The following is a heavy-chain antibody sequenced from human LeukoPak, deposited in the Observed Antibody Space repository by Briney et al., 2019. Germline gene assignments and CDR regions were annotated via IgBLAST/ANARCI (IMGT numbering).Heavy chain of an antibody. Sequence: GGSLRLSCVASGLNFDDSAMHWVRQAPGKGLEWVSLISADGGSTFSADSVMGRFSISRDNSKNSLYLQMNSLRSEDTAMYYCAKESGKFDYWGQGTLVAVSS. J-gene: IGHJ4*02. CDR2: ISADGGST. CDR3: AKESGKFDY. CDR1: GLNFDDSA. V-gene: IGHV3-43*02.